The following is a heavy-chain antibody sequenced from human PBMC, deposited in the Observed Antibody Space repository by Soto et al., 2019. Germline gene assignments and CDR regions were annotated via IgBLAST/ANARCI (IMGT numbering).Heavy chain of an antibody. V-gene: IGHV1-46*01. Sequence: ASVKVSCKTSGYTFTTHYMHWVRQAPGQGLEWMGIINISGGGTSYAQKFQGRVTMSRDTSTSAVYMELSSLRSEDTAVYYCARDSTLAYWGQGTLVTVSS. CDR3: ARDSTLAY. J-gene: IGHJ4*02. CDR2: INISGGGT. CDR1: GYTFTTHY.